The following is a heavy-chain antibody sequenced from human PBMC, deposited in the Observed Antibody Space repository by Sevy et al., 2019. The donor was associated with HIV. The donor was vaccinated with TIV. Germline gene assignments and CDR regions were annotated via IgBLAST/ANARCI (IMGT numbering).Heavy chain of an antibody. CDR2: IRYDGSDK. CDR3: AKDLAGPGRRYFDY. J-gene: IGHJ4*02. V-gene: IGHV3-30*02. CDR1: GFTFRNYG. D-gene: IGHD6-13*01. Sequence: GALRLSCAASGFTFRNYGMHWVRQVPGKGLEWVTFIRYDGSDKYYGASVKGRFTISRDDSKNTLYLQMDSLRAEDTAIYYCAKDLAGPGRRYFDYWGQGTLVTVSS.